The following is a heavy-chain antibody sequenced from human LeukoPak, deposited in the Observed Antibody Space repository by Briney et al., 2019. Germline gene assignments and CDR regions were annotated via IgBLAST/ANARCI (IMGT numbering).Heavy chain of an antibody. V-gene: IGHV3-21*01. CDR3: ARGGDSSGWYASDFDY. CDR1: GFTLSSYS. Sequence: GGSLRLSCAASGFTLSSYSMNWVRQAPGKGLEWVSSISSSSSYIYYADSVKGRFTISRDNAKNSLYLQMNSLRAEDTAVYYCARGGDSSGWYASDFDYWGQGTLVTVSS. D-gene: IGHD6-19*01. J-gene: IGHJ4*02. CDR2: ISSSSSYI.